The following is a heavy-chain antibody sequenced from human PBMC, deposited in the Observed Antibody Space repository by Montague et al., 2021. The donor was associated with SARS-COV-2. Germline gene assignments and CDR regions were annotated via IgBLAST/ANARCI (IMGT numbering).Heavy chain of an antibody. D-gene: IGHD4-17*01. CDR1: GGSFSGYY. Sequence: SETLSLTCAVYGGSFSGYYWSWIRQPPGKGLEWIGEITHSGSTNYNPSLKSRVTISLDTSTNQFSLKLSSVTAADTAVYYCARFTAVTSSLDFWGQGTLVPVSS. J-gene: IGHJ4*02. V-gene: IGHV4-34*01. CDR2: ITHSGST. CDR3: ARFTAVTSSLDF.